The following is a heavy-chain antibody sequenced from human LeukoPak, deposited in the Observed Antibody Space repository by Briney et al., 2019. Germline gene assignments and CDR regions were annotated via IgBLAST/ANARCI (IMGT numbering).Heavy chain of an antibody. V-gene: IGHV4-34*01. J-gene: IGHJ4*02. CDR3: ARGRAVASDY. CDR2: INHSGST. CDR1: DDSINSYY. D-gene: IGHD6-19*01. Sequence: KPSETLSLTCSVSDDSINSYYWNWIRQPPGKGLEWIGEINHSGSTNYNPSLKSRVTISVDTSKNQFSLKLSSVTAADTAVYYCARGRAVASDYWGQGTLVTVSS.